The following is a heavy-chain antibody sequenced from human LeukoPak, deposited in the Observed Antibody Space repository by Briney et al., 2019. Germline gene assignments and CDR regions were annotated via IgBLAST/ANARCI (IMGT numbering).Heavy chain of an antibody. CDR3: ARLYYYDASGPPL. CDR1: GDYISSSNYY. V-gene: IGHV4-39*01. D-gene: IGHD3-22*01. J-gene: IGHJ4*02. CDR2: IYYTGRT. Sequence: SETLSLTCSISGDYISSSNYYWGWIRRPPGKGLEWIGNIYYTGRTYYNPSLKSRVSISIDTSKNEFSLKVRSVTAADTAVYYCARLYYYDASGPPLWGQGTLVIVSS.